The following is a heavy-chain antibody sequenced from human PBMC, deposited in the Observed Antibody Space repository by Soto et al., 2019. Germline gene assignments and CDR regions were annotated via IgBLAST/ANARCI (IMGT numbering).Heavy chain of an antibody. CDR3: AKRPASLVCFDY. J-gene: IGHJ4*02. V-gene: IGHV3-23*01. Sequence: EVQLLESGGGLVQPGGSLSCSGTATGFTFSNYDFRWVRQPPGKGMEWVSTISGGGGRIYYADSVKGRFTISRDNSKNTLYMQMNSLRAEDTAVYYCAKRPASLVCFDYWGQGTLVTVSS. CDR1: GFTFSNYD. D-gene: IGHD2-2*01. CDR2: ISGGGGRI.